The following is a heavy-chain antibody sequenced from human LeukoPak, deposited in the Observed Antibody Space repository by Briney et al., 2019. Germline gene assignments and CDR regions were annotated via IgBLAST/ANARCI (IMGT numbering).Heavy chain of an antibody. CDR2: ITFNSGKI. CDR3: ARDFIPSSYFDY. CDR1: GFTFSSYN. D-gene: IGHD6-6*01. V-gene: IGHV3-48*01. Sequence: PGGSLRLSCAASGFTFSSYNMNWVRQAPGKGLEWVSYITFNSGKIYYSDSVKGRFTVSRDNAKNSVSLQMNSLRVEDTAVYYCARDFIPSSYFDYWGQGTLVTVSS. J-gene: IGHJ4*02.